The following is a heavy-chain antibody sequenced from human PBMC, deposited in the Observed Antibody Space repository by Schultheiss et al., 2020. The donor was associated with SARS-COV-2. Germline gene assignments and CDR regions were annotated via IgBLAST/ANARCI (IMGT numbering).Heavy chain of an antibody. Sequence: GGSLRLSCAASGFTFDDYAMHWVRQAPGKGLEWVSGISWNSGSIGYADSVKGRFTISRDNAKNSLYLQMNSLRAEDTAVYYCAKEWGYGELDYWGQGTLVTVSS. D-gene: IGHD5-18*01. J-gene: IGHJ4*02. CDR2: ISWNSGSI. CDR3: AKEWGYGELDY. V-gene: IGHV3-9*01. CDR1: GFTFDDYA.